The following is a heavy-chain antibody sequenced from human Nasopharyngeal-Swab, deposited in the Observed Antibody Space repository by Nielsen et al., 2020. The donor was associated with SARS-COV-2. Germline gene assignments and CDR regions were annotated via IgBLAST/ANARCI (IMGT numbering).Heavy chain of an antibody. CDR2: INSDGSST. Sequence: GESLKISCAASGFTFSSYDMHWVRQAPGKGLVWVSRINSDGSSTSYADSVKGRFTISRDNAKNTLYLQMNSLRAEDTAVYYCARETWNYYYYGMDVWGQGTTVTVSS. D-gene: IGHD1-1*01. CDR1: GFTFSSYD. CDR3: ARETWNYYYYGMDV. J-gene: IGHJ6*02. V-gene: IGHV3-74*01.